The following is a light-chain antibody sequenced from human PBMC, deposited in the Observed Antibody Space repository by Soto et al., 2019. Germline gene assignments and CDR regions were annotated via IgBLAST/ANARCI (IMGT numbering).Light chain of an antibody. Sequence: DIQMTQSPSPLSASVGDRVTITCRASQGIRNFLGWFQQKPGKAPKRLIYAASSLDGGVPSRFSGSGSGTELTLTISSLQPEDFATYYCLQHSSFPFTFGPGTKVDI. CDR2: AAS. CDR1: QGIRNF. CDR3: LQHSSFPFT. V-gene: IGKV1-17*01. J-gene: IGKJ3*01.